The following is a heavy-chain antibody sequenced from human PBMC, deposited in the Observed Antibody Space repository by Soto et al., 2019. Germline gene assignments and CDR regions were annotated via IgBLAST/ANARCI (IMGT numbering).Heavy chain of an antibody. V-gene: IGHV4-59*12. CDR2: IYYSGST. CDR1: GGSISSYY. J-gene: IGHJ6*02. D-gene: IGHD3-10*01. CDR3: ARVSTMVRGVTSYYYGMDV. Sequence: SETLSLTCTVSGGSISSYYWSWIRQPPGKGLEWIGYIYYSGSTNYNPSLKSRVTISVDTSKNQFSLKLSSVTAADTAVYYCARVSTMVRGVTSYYYGMDVWGQGTTVTVSS.